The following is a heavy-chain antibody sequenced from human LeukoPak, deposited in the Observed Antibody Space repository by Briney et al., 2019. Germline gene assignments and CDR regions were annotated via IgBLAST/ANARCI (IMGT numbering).Heavy chain of an antibody. Sequence: PGGSLRLSCAASGFTFSSYAMSWVRQAPGKGLEWVSSISSSSSYIYYADSVKGRFTISRDNAKNSLYLQMNSLRAEDTAVYYCARERYGSGSSNDYWGQGTLVTVSS. CDR2: ISSSSSYI. CDR1: GFTFSSYA. D-gene: IGHD3-10*01. V-gene: IGHV3-21*01. CDR3: ARERYGSGSSNDY. J-gene: IGHJ4*02.